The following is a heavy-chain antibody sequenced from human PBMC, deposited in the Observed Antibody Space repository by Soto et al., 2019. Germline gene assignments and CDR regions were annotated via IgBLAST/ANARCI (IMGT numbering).Heavy chain of an antibody. CDR1: GYTFSTHG. Sequence: GASVKVSCKASGYTFSTHGISWVRQAPGQGLEWMGRIIPILGITNYAQKFQGRVTITADKSTSTAYMELSSLRSEDTAVYYCARVHQGEAAANDYWGQGTLVTVSS. CDR3: ARVHQGEAAANDY. V-gene: IGHV1-69*04. J-gene: IGHJ4*02. CDR2: IIPILGIT. D-gene: IGHD6-13*01.